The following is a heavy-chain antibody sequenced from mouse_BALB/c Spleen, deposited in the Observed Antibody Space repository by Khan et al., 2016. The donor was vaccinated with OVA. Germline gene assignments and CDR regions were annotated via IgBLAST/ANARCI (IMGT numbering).Heavy chain of an antibody. V-gene: IGHV1-77*01. J-gene: IGHJ3*01. Sequence: QVQLQQSGPELVKPGASVRMSCKATGYTFTDYVMNWVKQRNGQGLEWIGQIYPGSGSTFYNEKFKGKATLTADRSSSTAYMQLSNLTSEYSADYFCERDGWDVFAYWAQGTLVTVSA. CDR3: ERDGWDVFAY. CDR1: GYTFTDYV. CDR2: IYPGSGST. D-gene: IGHD4-1*01.